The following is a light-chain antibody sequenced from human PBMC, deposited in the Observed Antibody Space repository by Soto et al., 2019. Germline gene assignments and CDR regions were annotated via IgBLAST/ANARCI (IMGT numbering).Light chain of an antibody. Sequence: DIQMTHSPSSLSASVGDRVTITCQASQGISNSLNWYQHTPGKAPKLLIYDASNLETGVPPRFSGGGSGTEFTFTISSLQPEDIGTYYCQQYGDLPFTFGPGTKVAIK. J-gene: IGKJ3*01. CDR2: DAS. CDR1: QGISNS. CDR3: QQYGDLPFT. V-gene: IGKV1-33*01.